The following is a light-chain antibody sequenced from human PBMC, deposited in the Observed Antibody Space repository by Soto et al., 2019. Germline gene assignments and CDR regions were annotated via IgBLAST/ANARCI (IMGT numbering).Light chain of an antibody. Sequence: DIQMTQSPTSLSASVGDRVTITCRASQGIRNFVAWYQQKPGKAPKLLIYAASTFQSGIPTRFSGSGAGTVFPLTINCLQPEDVATYSCQNYSSVPFFGPGTKVEIK. CDR3: QNYSSVPF. V-gene: IGKV1-27*01. J-gene: IGKJ3*01. CDR2: AAS. CDR1: QGIRNF.